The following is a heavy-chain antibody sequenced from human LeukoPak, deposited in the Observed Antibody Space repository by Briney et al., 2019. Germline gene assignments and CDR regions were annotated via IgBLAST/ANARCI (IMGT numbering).Heavy chain of an antibody. D-gene: IGHD4-11*01. CDR2: IYYSGST. Sequence: SETLSLTCTVSGGSFSSYYWSWIRQPPGKGLEWIGYIYYSGSTNYNPSVQSRVTTSLDTSKNQFSLKLSSVTAADTAVYYCARFSSKLGWFDPWGQGTLVTVSS. CDR3: ARFSSKLGWFDP. CDR1: GGSFSSYY. V-gene: IGHV4-59*01. J-gene: IGHJ5*02.